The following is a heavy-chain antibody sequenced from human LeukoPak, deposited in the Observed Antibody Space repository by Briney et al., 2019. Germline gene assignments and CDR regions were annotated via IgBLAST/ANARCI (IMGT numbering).Heavy chain of an antibody. V-gene: IGHV3-53*01. D-gene: IGHD5-24*01. CDR3: AREGGKGDGYNHGFDY. J-gene: IGHJ4*02. CDR1: GFTVSSKY. Sequence: GGSLRLSCATSGFTVSSKYMSWIRQAPGKGLQWVAVVRKAGTTVYIDSVKGRFTISRDTSRNTLSLQMNSLRAEDTAVYYCAREGGKGDGYNHGFDYWGQGTLVTVSS. CDR2: VRKAGTT.